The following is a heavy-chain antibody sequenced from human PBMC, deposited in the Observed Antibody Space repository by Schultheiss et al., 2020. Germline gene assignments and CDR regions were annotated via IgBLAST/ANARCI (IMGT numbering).Heavy chain of an antibody. Sequence: GGSLTLSCAASGFTVSSNYMNWVRQAPGKGLEWVANIKQDGSEKYYVDSVKGRFTISRDNAKNSLYLQMNSLRAEDTAVYYCAREDVFREANWFDPWGQGTLVTVSS. CDR3: AREDVFREANWFDP. CDR2: IKQDGSEK. D-gene: IGHD1-26*01. V-gene: IGHV3-7*05. CDR1: GFTVSSNY. J-gene: IGHJ5*02.